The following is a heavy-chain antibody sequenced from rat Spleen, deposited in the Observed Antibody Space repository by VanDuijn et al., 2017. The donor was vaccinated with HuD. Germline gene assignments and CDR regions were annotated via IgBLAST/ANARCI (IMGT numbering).Heavy chain of an antibody. J-gene: IGHJ2*01. Sequence: EVQLQESGPGLVKPSQPLSLTCSVTGYSITSGYGWNWIRTFPGNKLEWMGYINSAGSTTYNPPLKSQISITRETSKNQFFLQLPSVTTEDTATYYCARRGLQSYYFDYWGQGVMVTVSS. CDR2: INSAGST. CDR3: ARRGLQSYYFDY. D-gene: IGHD1-1*01. V-gene: IGHV3-3*01. CDR1: GYSITSGYG.